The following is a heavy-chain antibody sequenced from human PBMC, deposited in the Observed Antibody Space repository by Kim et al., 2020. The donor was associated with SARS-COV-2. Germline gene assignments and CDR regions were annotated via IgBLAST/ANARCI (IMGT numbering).Heavy chain of an antibody. J-gene: IGHJ4*02. V-gene: IGHV3-23*01. CDR2: ISGRGGVS. CDR3: AKDHDTAMGFDY. CDR1: GFTFSSFY. Sequence: GGSLRLSCAASGFTFSSFYLSWVRQAPGKGLEWLSHISGRGGVSKYADAVMGRFTISRDNSKITLYLQMNSLGAEDTAIYYCAKDHDTAMGFDYWGQGTLVAVSS. D-gene: IGHD5-18*01.